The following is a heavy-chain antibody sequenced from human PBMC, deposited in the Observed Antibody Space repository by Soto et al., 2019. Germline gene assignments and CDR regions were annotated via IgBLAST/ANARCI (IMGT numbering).Heavy chain of an antibody. D-gene: IGHD5-12*01. J-gene: IGHJ4*02. CDR2: IYYSGST. V-gene: IGHV4-61*01. CDR1: GGSVSSGSYY. Sequence: SETLSLTCTVSGGSVSSGSYYWSWIRQPPGKGLEWIGYIYYSGSTNYNPSLKSRVTISVDTSKNQFSLKLSSVTAADTAVYYCARDRSGYDFDYWGQGTLVTVSS. CDR3: ARDRSGYDFDY.